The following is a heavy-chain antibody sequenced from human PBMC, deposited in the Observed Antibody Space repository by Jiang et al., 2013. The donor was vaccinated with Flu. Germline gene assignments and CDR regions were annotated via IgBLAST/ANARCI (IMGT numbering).Heavy chain of an antibody. CDR3: ARDILRVGATEYFDY. CDR2: ILLPVGAT. D-gene: IGHD1-26*01. Sequence: KGLEWIGQILLPVGATNYNPSLESRVTMSINTSRNQFSLKLTSVTDADTAVYYCARDILRVGATEYFDYWGQGTLVTVSS. V-gene: IGHV4-4*07. J-gene: IGHJ4*02.